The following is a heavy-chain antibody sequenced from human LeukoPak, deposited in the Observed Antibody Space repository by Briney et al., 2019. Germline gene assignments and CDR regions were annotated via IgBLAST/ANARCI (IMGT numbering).Heavy chain of an antibody. CDR3: ARVDYGSGCDS. CDR2: ISSNGDST. CDR1: GFTLSSFS. Sequence: PGGSLRLSCAASGFTLSSFSMHWVRQAPGKGLEFVSAISSNGDSTYYANSVKGSFTISRDISKNTLYLQMGSLRPEDMAVYYCARVDYGSGCDSWGQGTLVTVSS. D-gene: IGHD6-19*01. J-gene: IGHJ4*02. V-gene: IGHV3-64*01.